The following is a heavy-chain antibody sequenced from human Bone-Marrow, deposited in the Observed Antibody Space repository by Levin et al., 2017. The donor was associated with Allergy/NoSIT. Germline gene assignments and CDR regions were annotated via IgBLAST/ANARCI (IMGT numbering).Heavy chain of an antibody. D-gene: IGHD6-19*01. Sequence: AGGSLRLSCAASGFTFSTYEMNWVRQAPGKGLQWVSYISNSGSSIYYADSVKGRFTISRDNAKNSLYLQMNSLRVEDTAVYYCARGGVEIAVTGGYYGLDGWGQGTTVTVSS. CDR1: GFTFSTYE. CDR2: ISNSGSSI. CDR3: ARGGVEIAVTGGYYGLDG. J-gene: IGHJ6*02. V-gene: IGHV3-48*03.